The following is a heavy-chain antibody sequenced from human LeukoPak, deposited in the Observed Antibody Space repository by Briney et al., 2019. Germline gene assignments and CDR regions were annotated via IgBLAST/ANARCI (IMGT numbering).Heavy chain of an antibody. CDR3: ARDFRGGYDFWSGYYTPYYFDY. J-gene: IGHJ4*02. CDR1: GGSISSRGYY. CDR2: MYYSGST. V-gene: IGHV4-39*07. Sequence: SETLSLTCTVSGGSISSRGYYWGGIRQPPGQGLEWIGSMYYSGSTYYNPSLKSRVTISVDTSKNHFSLKLSSVTAADTAVYYCARDFRGGYDFWSGYYTPYYFDYWGQGTLVTVSP. D-gene: IGHD3-3*01.